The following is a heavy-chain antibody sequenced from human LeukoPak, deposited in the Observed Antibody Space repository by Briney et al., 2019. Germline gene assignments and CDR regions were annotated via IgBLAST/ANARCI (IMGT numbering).Heavy chain of an antibody. D-gene: IGHD6-13*01. Sequence: PSETLSLTCTVSGGSISSSSYYWGYIRQPPGKGLEWIGSIYSSGSTHYNPSLKSRVTISVDTSKNQFSLKLSSVTAADTAVYYCARYTGQQLVTTYQKIVDYWGQGTLVTVSS. CDR3: ARYTGQQLVTTYQKIVDY. V-gene: IGHV4-39*01. CDR2: IYSSGST. CDR1: GGSISSSSYY. J-gene: IGHJ4*02.